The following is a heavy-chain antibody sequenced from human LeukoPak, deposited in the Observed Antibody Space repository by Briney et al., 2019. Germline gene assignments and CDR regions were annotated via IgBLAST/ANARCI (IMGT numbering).Heavy chain of an antibody. D-gene: IGHD1-26*01. Sequence: SETLSLTCAVYGGSFSGYYWSWIRQPPGKGLEWIGEINHSGSTNYNPSLKSRVTISVDTSKSQFSLKMTSVTAADTAVYYCARQGSGGRAFDIWGQGTMVTVSS. V-gene: IGHV4-34*01. CDR1: GGSFSGYY. CDR2: INHSGST. CDR3: ARQGSGGRAFDI. J-gene: IGHJ3*02.